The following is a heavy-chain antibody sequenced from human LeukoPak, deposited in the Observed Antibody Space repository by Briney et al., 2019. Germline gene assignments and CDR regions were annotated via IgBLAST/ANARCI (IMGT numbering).Heavy chain of an antibody. CDR1: VFTFSGAW. CDR2: INDVGTST. CDR3: ARVYGPGMDEYFHL. Sequence: GGSLRLSCAASVFTFSGAWMHWVPQAPGKGLAWVSRINDVGTSTRYADSVKGRFTISRDNAKNTLYLQMNSLRAEDTAVYYCARVYGPGMDEYFHLWGQGTLVTVSS. J-gene: IGHJ1*01. V-gene: IGHV3-74*01. D-gene: IGHD3-10*01.